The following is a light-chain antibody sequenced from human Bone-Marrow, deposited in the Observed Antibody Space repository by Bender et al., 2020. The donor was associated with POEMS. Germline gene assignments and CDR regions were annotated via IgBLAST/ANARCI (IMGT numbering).Light chain of an antibody. CDR3: SLYTSSSTWV. J-gene: IGLJ3*02. CDR1: SGSIASNY. V-gene: IGLV6-57*01. Sequence: NFMLIQPHSVSESPGKTVTISCTRTSGSIASNYVQWYQQRPDSSPTTVIYATNRRPSGVPDRFSGSIDTSSNSASLTISGLKTEDEADYYCSLYTSSSTWVFGGGTKLTVL. CDR2: ATN.